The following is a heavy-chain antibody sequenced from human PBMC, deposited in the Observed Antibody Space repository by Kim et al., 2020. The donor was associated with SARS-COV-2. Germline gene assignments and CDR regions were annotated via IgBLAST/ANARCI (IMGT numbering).Heavy chain of an antibody. CDR3: ARVGYCSSTSCWYFDY. V-gene: IGHV4-31*03. J-gene: IGHJ4*02. CDR2: IYYSGST. CDR1: GGSISSGGYY. D-gene: IGHD2-2*01. Sequence: SETLSLTCTVSGGSISSGGYYWSWIRQHPGKGLEWIGYIYYSGSTYYNPSLKSRVSISVDTSKNQFSLKLSSVTAADTAVYYCARVGYCSSTSCWYFDYWGQGTLVTVSS.